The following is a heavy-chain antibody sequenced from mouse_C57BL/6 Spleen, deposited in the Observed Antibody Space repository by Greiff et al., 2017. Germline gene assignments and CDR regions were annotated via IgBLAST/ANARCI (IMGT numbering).Heavy chain of an antibody. CDR1: GYTFTDYE. V-gene: IGHV1-15*01. Sequence: VQLPQSGAELVRPGASVTLSCKASGYTFTDYEMHWVKQTPVHGLEWIGAIDPETGGTAYNQTFKGKAILPGDKSSSTAYMELRSLTSDDSAVYYYTRGITAEYWGQGTTLTVAS. J-gene: IGHJ2*01. CDR2: IDPETGGT. D-gene: IGHD1-1*01. CDR3: TRGITAEY.